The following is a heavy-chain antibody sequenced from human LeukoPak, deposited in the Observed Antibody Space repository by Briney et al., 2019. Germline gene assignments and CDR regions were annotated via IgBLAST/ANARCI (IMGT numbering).Heavy chain of an antibody. Sequence: PGGSLRLSCAASGFTFSTYSMNWVRQAPGKGLEWVSSITSSSSHIYYADSVKGRFIISRDNAKNSLYLQMNSLRAEDTAVYYCARDLSAGMLWGQGTLVTVSS. V-gene: IGHV3-21*01. CDR2: ITSSSSHI. J-gene: IGHJ4*02. D-gene: IGHD6-19*01. CDR3: ARDLSAGML. CDR1: GFTFSTYS.